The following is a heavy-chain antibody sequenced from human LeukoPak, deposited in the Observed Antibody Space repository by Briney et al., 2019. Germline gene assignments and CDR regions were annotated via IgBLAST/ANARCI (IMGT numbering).Heavy chain of an antibody. V-gene: IGHV4-39*01. Sequence: SETLSLTCTVSGGSISSSNYYWDWIRQPPGKGLEWIGSIHYRGNTYYNPSLKSRVTISVDTSKNQFSLKLSSVTAADTAVYYFARSAPRYCSSTSCYGGLLEFDPWGQGTLVTVSS. CDR1: GGSISSSNYY. D-gene: IGHD2-2*01. CDR3: ARSAPRYCSSTSCYGGLLEFDP. CDR2: IHYRGNT. J-gene: IGHJ5*02.